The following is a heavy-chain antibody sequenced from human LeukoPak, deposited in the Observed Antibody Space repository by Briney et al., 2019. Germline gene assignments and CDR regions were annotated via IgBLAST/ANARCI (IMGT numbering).Heavy chain of an antibody. Sequence: ASVKVSCKVSGYTLTELSMHWVRQAPGKGLEWMGGFDPEDGETIYAQKFQGRVTMTEDTSTDTAYMELSSLRSGDTAVYYCATRGEGGGWYPAFDYWGQGTLVTVSS. V-gene: IGHV1-24*01. CDR1: GYTLTELS. D-gene: IGHD6-19*01. CDR3: ATRGEGGGWYPAFDY. J-gene: IGHJ4*02. CDR2: FDPEDGET.